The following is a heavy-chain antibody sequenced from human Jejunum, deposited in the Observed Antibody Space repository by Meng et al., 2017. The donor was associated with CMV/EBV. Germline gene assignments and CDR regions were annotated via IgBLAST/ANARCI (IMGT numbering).Heavy chain of an antibody. CDR1: GFTLSTYW. J-gene: IGHJ3*01. Sequence: CGASGFTLSTYWRGWVRQEPGKGLEWVANIKQDGGEKYYADSVKGRFSIFRENAKNSLYLQMNNLRAEDTAVYYCAAYIKDAFDLWGQGTMVTVSS. CDR3: AAYIKDAFDL. CDR2: IKQDGGEK. D-gene: IGHD2-21*01. V-gene: IGHV3-7*01.